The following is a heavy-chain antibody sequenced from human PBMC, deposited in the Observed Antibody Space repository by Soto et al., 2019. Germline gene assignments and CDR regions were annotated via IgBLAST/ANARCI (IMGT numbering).Heavy chain of an antibody. Sequence: WGSLRLSCAASVFTFSNYNMNWVRQAPGKGLEWASYMSITSAIYYADSVKCRFTISRDNAKNSLDLQMNSLRDEDTSVYYCVRDSKWAFDGWGQGTMVTVSS. D-gene: IGHD1-26*01. CDR1: VFTFSNYN. CDR2: MSITSAI. J-gene: IGHJ4*02. V-gene: IGHV3-48*02. CDR3: VRDSKWAFDG.